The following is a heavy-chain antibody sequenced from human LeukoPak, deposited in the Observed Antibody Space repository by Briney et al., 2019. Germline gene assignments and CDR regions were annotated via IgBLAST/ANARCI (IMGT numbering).Heavy chain of an antibody. CDR2: IYYSGST. J-gene: IGHJ4*02. Sequence: SETLSLTCTVSGGSISSSSYYWGWIRQPPGKGLEWIGSIYYSGSTYYNPSLKSRVTISVDTSKNQFSLKLSSVTAADTAVYYCAIGITIFGVDRGIDYWGQGTLVTVSS. CDR3: AIGITIFGVDRGIDY. V-gene: IGHV4-39*07. CDR1: GGSISSSSYY. D-gene: IGHD3-3*01.